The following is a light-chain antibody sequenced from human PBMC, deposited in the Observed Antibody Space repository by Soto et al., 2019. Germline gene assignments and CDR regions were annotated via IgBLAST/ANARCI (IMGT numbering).Light chain of an antibody. Sequence: DIQLTQSPSFLSASVGDRVTITCRASQGISSHLAWYQQKPGKAPKLLIYAASTLQSGVPSRFSGSGSGTEFTLTISSLQPEDFATYYCQQLNSYPRALTFGGGTKVEIK. V-gene: IGKV1-9*01. CDR1: QGISSH. J-gene: IGKJ4*01. CDR3: QQLNSYPRALT. CDR2: AAS.